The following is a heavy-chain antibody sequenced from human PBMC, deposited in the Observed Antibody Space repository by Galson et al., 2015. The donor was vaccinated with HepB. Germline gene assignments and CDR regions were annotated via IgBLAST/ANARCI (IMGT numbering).Heavy chain of an antibody. CDR1: GFTFSGSA. CDR2: IRSKDNSYAT. D-gene: IGHD3-10*01. CDR3: CGSGS. V-gene: IGHV3-73*01. Sequence: SLRLSCAASGFTFSGSAMHWVRQAPGKGLEWVGRIRSKDNSYATAYAASVKGRFTISRDDSKNTAYLQMNSLKTEDTAVYYCCGSGSWGQGTLVTVSS. J-gene: IGHJ4*02.